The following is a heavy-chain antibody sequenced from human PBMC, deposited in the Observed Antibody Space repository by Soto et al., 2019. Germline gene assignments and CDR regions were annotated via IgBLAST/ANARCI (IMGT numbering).Heavy chain of an antibody. CDR1: GFTFSSYA. J-gene: IGHJ6*02. Sequence: GGSLRLSCAASGFTFSSYAMSWVRQAPGKGLEWVSAISGSGGSTYYADSVKGRFTISRDNSKNTLYLQMNSLRAEDTAVYYCAKDEYYYGSGSPKMFYYGMDVWGQGTTVTV. CDR3: AKDEYYYGSGSPKMFYYGMDV. CDR2: ISGSGGST. D-gene: IGHD3-10*01. V-gene: IGHV3-23*01.